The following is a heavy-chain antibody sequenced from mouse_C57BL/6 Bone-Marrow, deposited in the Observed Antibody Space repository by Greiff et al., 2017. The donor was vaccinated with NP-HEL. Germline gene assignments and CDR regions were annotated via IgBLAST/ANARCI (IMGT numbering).Heavy chain of an antibody. CDR3: ARQDYGSSFDY. J-gene: IGHJ2*01. Sequence: DVQLVESGGGLVQPGGSLQLSCAASGFTFSDYYMYWVRQTPEKRLEWVAYISNGGGSTYYPDPVKGRFTVSRYNAKNTLYLQMSRLKSEDTAMYYCARQDYGSSFDYWGQGTTLTVSS. CDR2: ISNGGGST. CDR1: GFTFSDYY. D-gene: IGHD1-1*01. V-gene: IGHV5-12*01.